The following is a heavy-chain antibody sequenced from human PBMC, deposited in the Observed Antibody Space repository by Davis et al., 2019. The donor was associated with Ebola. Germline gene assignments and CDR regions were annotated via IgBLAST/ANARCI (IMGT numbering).Heavy chain of an antibody. CDR1: GGSFSGYY. Sequence: PSETLSLTCAVYGGSFSGYYWSWIRQPPGKGLEWIGEINHSGSTNYNPSLKSRVTISVDTSKNQFSLKLSSVTAADTAVYYCASEQWLGRSCRHDYWGQGTLVTVSS. CDR3: ASEQWLGRSCRHDY. D-gene: IGHD6-19*01. J-gene: IGHJ4*02. V-gene: IGHV4-34*01. CDR2: INHSGST.